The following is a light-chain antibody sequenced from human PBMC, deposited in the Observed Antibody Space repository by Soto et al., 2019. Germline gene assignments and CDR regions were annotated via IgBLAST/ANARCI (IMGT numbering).Light chain of an antibody. Sequence: EIVLTQSPAPLSLSPGERATLSCRASQSVSSYLAWYQQKPGQAPRLLIYDASNRATGIPARFSGSGSGTDCTLTISSLEPEDFAVYYCQQRSNWPLTLGGGTKVDIK. V-gene: IGKV3-11*01. J-gene: IGKJ4*01. CDR2: DAS. CDR1: QSVSSY. CDR3: QQRSNWPLT.